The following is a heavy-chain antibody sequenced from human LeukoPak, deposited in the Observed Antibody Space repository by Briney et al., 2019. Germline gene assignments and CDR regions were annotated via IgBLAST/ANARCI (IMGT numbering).Heavy chain of an antibody. CDR3: ARVPGCSGYFYGMDV. D-gene: IGHD5-12*01. J-gene: IGHJ6*02. Sequence: GGSLRLSCAASGFTFSGNWMHWVRQAPGKGLVWVSRLDSDASITNYADSVKGRFTISSDNAKNTLYLQMNSLTAEDTAVYYCARVPGCSGYFYGMDVWGQGTTVTVS. V-gene: IGHV3-74*01. CDR2: LDSDASIT. CDR1: GFTFSGNW.